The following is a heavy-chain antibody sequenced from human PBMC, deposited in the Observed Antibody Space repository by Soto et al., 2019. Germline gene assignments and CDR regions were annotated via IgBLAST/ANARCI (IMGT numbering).Heavy chain of an antibody. CDR2: ISYDGSNK. D-gene: IGHD1-7*01. J-gene: IGHJ4*02. V-gene: IGHV3-30-3*01. CDR3: ARDSKGLGYNWNYGPYRSTTKFDY. Sequence: GGSLRLSCAASGFTFSSYAMHWVRQAPGKGLEWVAVISYDGSNKYYADSVKGRFTISRDNSKNTLYLQMNSLRAEDTAVYYCARDSKGLGYNWNYGPYRSTTKFDYWGQGTLVTVSS. CDR1: GFTFSSYA.